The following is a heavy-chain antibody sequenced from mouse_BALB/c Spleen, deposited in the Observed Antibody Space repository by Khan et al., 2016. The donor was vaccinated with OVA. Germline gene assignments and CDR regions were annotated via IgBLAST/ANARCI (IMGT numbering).Heavy chain of an antibody. CDR1: GYTFTNYV. V-gene: IGHV1S136*01. J-gene: IGHJ4*01. CDR2: INPYNDGT. Sequence: EVQLQQSGPELVKPGASVKMSCKASGYTFTNYVMHWVKQKPGQGLEWIGYINPYNDGTKYNEKFKGKATLTSDKSSSTAYMRLISLTSEDSAVFFCASRGGGYYGKSYPPTMDYWGQGTSVTVSS. CDR3: ASRGGGYYGKSYPPTMDY. D-gene: IGHD1-1*01.